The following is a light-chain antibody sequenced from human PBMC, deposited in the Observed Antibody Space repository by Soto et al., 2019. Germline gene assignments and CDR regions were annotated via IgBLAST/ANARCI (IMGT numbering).Light chain of an antibody. J-gene: IGKJ2*01. CDR2: GAS. Sequence: VLTQSPATLSVSPGDRVTLSCRASQSVDINLAWYQQKAGQAPRLLVYGASTKATDMPGRFSGRGSGTDFTLTISSLEPEDFAVYYCQQRSNWPPYTFGQGTKVDIK. CDR3: QQRSNWPPYT. CDR1: QSVDIN. V-gene: IGKV3-11*01.